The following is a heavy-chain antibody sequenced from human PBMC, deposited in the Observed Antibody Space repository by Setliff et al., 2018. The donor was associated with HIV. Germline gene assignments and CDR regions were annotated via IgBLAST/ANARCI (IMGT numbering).Heavy chain of an antibody. V-gene: IGHV3-74*01. CDR3: ATSPSCGGDCSLDY. Sequence: GGSLRLSCAASGFTFSSYWMHWVRQAPGKGLVWVSRINSDGSSTSYADSVKGRFTTSRDNAKNTLYLQMNSLRAEDTAVYYCATSPSCGGDCSLDYWGQGTLVTVSS. CDR2: INSDGSST. CDR1: GFTFSSYW. D-gene: IGHD2-21*01. J-gene: IGHJ4*02.